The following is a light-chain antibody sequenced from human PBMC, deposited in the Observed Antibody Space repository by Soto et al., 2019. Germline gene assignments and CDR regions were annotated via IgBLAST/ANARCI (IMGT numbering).Light chain of an antibody. CDR2: DVT. CDR3: SSYTASSTRV. V-gene: IGLV2-14*03. J-gene: IGLJ1*01. CDR1: NSDVDAYNY. Sequence: QSVLTQPASVPGSPGQSITISCTGTNSDVDAYNYVSWYQQYPGRAPKLMIYDVTNRPSGVSNRFSGSKSGNTASLSISGLQAEDEADYYCSSYTASSTRVFGTGTKVTVL.